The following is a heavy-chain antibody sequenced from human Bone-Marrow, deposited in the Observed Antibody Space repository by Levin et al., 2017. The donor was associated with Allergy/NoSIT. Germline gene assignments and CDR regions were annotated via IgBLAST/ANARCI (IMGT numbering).Heavy chain of an antibody. Sequence: PGGSLRLSCAVSGGPFRNYFCTWIRQSPGKGLEWIGEITHTGTPNYNPSLKSRVTMSVDASTTHFSLRLSSVTAADTAVYYCARMGPIRGYSSNYFSFNGLDVWGQGTTVTVSS. J-gene: IGHJ6*02. CDR3: ARMGPIRGYSSNYFSFNGLDV. V-gene: IGHV4-34*01. D-gene: IGHD5-18*01. CDR2: ITHTGTP. CDR1: GGPFRNYF.